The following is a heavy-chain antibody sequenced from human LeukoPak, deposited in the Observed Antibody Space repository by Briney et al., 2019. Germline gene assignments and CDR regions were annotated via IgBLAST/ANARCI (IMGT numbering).Heavy chain of an antibody. J-gene: IGHJ4*02. CDR2: IKQDGSEK. V-gene: IGHV3-7*01. CDR1: GFSFSSYW. CDR3: ARESNDFWSGRRIDY. Sequence: PGGSLRLSCAASGFSFSSYWMSWVRQAPGKGLEWVANIKQDGSEKYLVDSVKGRFTISRDNAKNSLYLQMNSLRAEDTAVYYCARESNDFWSGRRIDYWGQGTLVTVSS. D-gene: IGHD3-3*01.